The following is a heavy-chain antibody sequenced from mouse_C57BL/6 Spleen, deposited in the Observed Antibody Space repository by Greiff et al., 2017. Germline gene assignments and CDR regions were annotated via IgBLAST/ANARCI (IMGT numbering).Heavy chain of an antibody. D-gene: IGHD1-1*01. CDR3: AISLYYGSSYAMDY. Sequence: QVQLQQPGAELVMPGASVKLSCKASGYTFTSYWMHWVKQRPGQGLEWIGEIDTSDSYTNYNQKFKGKSTLTVDKSSSTAYMQLSSLTSEDSAVYYCAISLYYGSSYAMDYWGQGTTVTVSS. V-gene: IGHV1-69*01. CDR1: GYTFTSYW. J-gene: IGHJ4*01. CDR2: IDTSDSYT.